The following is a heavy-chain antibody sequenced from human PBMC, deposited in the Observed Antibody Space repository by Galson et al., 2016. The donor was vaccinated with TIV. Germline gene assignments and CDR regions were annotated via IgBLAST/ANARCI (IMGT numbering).Heavy chain of an antibody. CDR2: ISDGGNT. J-gene: IGHJ6*02. CDR3: ARDRVVDATYYYSYYGMDV. D-gene: IGHD2-15*01. CDR1: GLSVSINY. Sequence: SLRLSCAASGLSVSINYMTWVRQAPGKGLEWVSLISDGGNTYYPDSVKGRFTISRDNSKNTLYLQMNSLRVEDTAVYYCARDRVVDATYYYSYYGMDVRGQGTAVTVSS. V-gene: IGHV3-66*02.